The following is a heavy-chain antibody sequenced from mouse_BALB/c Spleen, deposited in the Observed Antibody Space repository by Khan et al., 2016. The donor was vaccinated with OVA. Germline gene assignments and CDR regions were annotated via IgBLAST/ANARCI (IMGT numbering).Heavy chain of an antibody. V-gene: IGHV1-7*01. J-gene: IGHJ2*01. Sequence: QVQLKQSGAELAKPGASVKMSCKASGYTFINYWLLWVKQRPGQGLEWIGYINPSTAYTVYNQNFKDKDTLTADKSSRTAYMQLSSLTSEDSAVYYCARRGLRWDFDYWGQGTTLSVSS. CDR2: INPSTAYT. D-gene: IGHD1-1*01. CDR3: ARRGLRWDFDY. CDR1: GYTFINYW.